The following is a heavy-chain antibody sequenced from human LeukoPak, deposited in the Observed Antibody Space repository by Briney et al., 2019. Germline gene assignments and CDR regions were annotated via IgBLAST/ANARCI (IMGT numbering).Heavy chain of an antibody. Sequence: GGSLRLSCAASGFTFSSYSMNWVRQAPGKGLEWVSSISSSSSYIYYADSVRGRFTISRDNAKNSLYLQMNSLRAEDKAVYYCAGEPPNYYDSSGYSDYWGQGTLVTVSS. CDR2: ISSSSSYI. V-gene: IGHV3-21*01. CDR3: AGEPPNYYDSSGYSDY. CDR1: GFTFSSYS. J-gene: IGHJ4*02. D-gene: IGHD3-22*01.